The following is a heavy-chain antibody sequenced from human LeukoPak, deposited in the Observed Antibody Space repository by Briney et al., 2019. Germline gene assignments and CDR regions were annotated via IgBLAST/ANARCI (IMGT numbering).Heavy chain of an antibody. CDR3: TRDGGVGGTTAFDI. CDR1: GVTLSGYH. CDR2: TRSKARRYPT. J-gene: IGHJ3*02. Sequence: GGSLRLSCAASGVTLSGYHMDWVRQAPGKGLEWVGRTRSKARRYPTAFAACVKGRFAIARDDSKNSMYLQMNNLKNENAAVYYATRDGGVGGTTAFDIWGQGTLVTVSS. D-gene: IGHD1-26*01. V-gene: IGHV3-72*01.